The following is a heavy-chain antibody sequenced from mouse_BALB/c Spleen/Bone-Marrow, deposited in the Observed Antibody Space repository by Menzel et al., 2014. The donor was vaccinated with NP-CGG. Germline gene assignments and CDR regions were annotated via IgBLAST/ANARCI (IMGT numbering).Heavy chain of an antibody. V-gene: IGHV2-2*02. CDR2: IWSGGST. CDR1: GFSLTSYG. D-gene: IGHD2-1*01. J-gene: IGHJ3*01. Sequence: VQLQQSGPGLVQPSQSLSITCTVSGFSLTSYGVHWVRQSPGKGLEWLGVIWSGGSTDYNAAFISRLSISKDNSKGQVFFKMNSLQANDTAIYYCARNQGNYVSWFAYWGQGTLVTVSA. CDR3: ARNQGNYVSWFAY.